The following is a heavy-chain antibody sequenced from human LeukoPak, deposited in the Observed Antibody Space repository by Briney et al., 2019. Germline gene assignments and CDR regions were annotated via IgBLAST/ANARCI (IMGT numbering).Heavy chain of an antibody. J-gene: IGHJ3*02. CDR1: GYTVTYFY. CDR2: INPNSGGT. CDR3: ARDLKTRYYYDSSASYSLDAFDI. V-gene: IGHV1-2*02. D-gene: IGHD3-22*01. Sequence: ASVKVSCKVSGYTVTYFYIHWMRQAPGQGLEWMGWINPNSGGTNFAQQFQGRVTMTRDTSISTAYMELSSLTSDDTAVYYCARDLKTRYYYDSSASYSLDAFDIWGQGTVVTVSS.